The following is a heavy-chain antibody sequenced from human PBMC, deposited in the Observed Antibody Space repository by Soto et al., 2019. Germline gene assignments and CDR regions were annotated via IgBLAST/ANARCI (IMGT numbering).Heavy chain of an antibody. D-gene: IGHD6-19*01. V-gene: IGHV3-15*07. Sequence: EVQLVESGGGLVKPGGSLRLSCAASGFTFSNVWMNWVRQAPGKGLERAGRIKSKTAGGTTHYAAPVKGRFPISRDDSKNTLYLQMNRLKTEDTDVYYSTPLALEYSSGWYEFSQWGQGTLVTVSS. CDR2: IKSKTAGGTT. CDR3: TPLALEYSSGWYEFSQ. J-gene: IGHJ4*02. CDR1: GFTFSNVW.